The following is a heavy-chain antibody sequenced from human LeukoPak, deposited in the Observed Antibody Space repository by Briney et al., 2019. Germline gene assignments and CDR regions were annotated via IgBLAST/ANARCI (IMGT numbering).Heavy chain of an antibody. V-gene: IGHV3-9*01. CDR2: ISWNSGSI. D-gene: IGHD4-23*01. CDR1: GFTFDDYA. J-gene: IGHJ3*02. CDR3: AKADRNSNAFDI. Sequence: GRSLRLACAASGFTFDDYAMHWVRQAPGKGLEWVSGISWNSGSIGYADSVKGRFTISRDNAKNSLYLQMNSLRAEDTALYYCAKADRNSNAFDIWGQGTMVTVSS.